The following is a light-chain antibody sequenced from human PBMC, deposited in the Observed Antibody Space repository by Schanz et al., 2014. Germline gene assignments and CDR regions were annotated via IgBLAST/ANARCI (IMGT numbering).Light chain of an antibody. J-gene: IGLJ2*01. Sequence: QSALTQPASVSGSPGQSITISCTGTSSDVGGYNYVSWYQQHPGKAPKLMIYDVSNRPSGFSNRFSGSKSGNTASLTISGLQAEDEDDYSCSSYTSSSTLEVVFGGGPKLT. V-gene: IGLV2-14*01. CDR1: SSDVGGYNY. CDR3: SSYTSSSTLEVV. CDR2: DVS.